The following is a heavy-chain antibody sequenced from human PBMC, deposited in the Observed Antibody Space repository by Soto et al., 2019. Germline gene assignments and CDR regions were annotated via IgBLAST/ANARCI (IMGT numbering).Heavy chain of an antibody. J-gene: IGHJ6*02. CDR3: ARGDCSAAGCYIHPYYGMDV. CDR1: GFTFRNYA. Sequence: GVCLRLSCAAAGFTFRNYAMSWVRHAPGKGLEWGSAIDRSGGTSYYADSVKGRFTISRDNAKNTLCLELNSSSKDDKAVQCCARGDCSAAGCYIHPYYGMDVWGRVSTVTVS. V-gene: IGHV3-23*01. D-gene: IGHD2-2*02. CDR2: IDRSGGTS.